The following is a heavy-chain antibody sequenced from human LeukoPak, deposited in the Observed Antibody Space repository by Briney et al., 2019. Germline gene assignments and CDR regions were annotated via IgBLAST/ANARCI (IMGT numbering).Heavy chain of an antibody. CDR1: GFTFSTSW. J-gene: IGHJ4*02. Sequence: GGSLRLSCAASGFTFSTSWMHWVRQAPGKGLVWVARIKSDVNSRDYADSVKGRFTISRDDAKNILYLQMNSLRAEDTAVYYCTTIRPDYWGQGTVVTVS. D-gene: IGHD5-12*01. CDR3: TTIRPDY. V-gene: IGHV3-74*01. CDR2: IKSDVNSR.